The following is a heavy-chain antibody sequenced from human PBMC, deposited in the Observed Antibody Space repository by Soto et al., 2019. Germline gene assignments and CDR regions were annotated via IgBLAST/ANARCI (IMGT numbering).Heavy chain of an antibody. CDR2: IIPMFGTA. V-gene: IGHV1-69*12. J-gene: IGHJ5*02. Sequence: QVQLVQSGAEVKKPGSSVKVSCKASGGTFSSHAISWVRQAPGQGLEWMGGIIPMFGTANHAQKFQGRATITADEATSTAYRELSSLRSEDTAVYYCARDRYCSGGSCYMWFDPWGQGTLVTVSS. CDR3: ARDRYCSGGSCYMWFDP. CDR1: GGTFSSHA. D-gene: IGHD2-15*01.